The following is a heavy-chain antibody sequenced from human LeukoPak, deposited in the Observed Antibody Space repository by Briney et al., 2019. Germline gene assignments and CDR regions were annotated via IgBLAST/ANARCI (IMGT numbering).Heavy chain of an antibody. D-gene: IGHD2-15*01. V-gene: IGHV1-69*13. J-gene: IGHJ6*02. CDR1: GGTFISYA. Sequence: VASVTVSCTASGGTFISYAISWVRQAPGQGLEWMGGIIPIFGTANYAQKFQGRVTITADESTSTAYMELSSLRSEDTAVYYCARDRLGYCSGGSCYSEPDYGMDVWGQGTTVTVSS. CDR3: ARDRLGYCSGGSCYSEPDYGMDV. CDR2: IIPIFGTA.